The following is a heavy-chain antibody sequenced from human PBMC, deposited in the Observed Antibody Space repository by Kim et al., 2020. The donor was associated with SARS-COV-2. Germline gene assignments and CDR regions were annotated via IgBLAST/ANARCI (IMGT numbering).Heavy chain of an antibody. D-gene: IGHD4-17*01. CDR2: ISGSGGST. Sequence: GGSLRLSCAASGFTFSSYAMSWVRQAPGKGLEWVSAISGSGGSTYYADSVKGRFTISRDNSKNTLYLQMNSLRAEDTAVYYCAKDIEWIRGRTTVTTRAEPYGGILFDYWGQGTLVTVSS. CDR1: GFTFSSYA. J-gene: IGHJ4*02. CDR3: AKDIEWIRGRTTVTTRAEPYGGILFDY. V-gene: IGHV3-23*01.